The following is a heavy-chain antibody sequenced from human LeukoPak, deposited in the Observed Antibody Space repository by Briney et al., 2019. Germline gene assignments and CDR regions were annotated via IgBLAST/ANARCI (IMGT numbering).Heavy chain of an antibody. V-gene: IGHV4-59*01. J-gene: IGHJ5*02. CDR3: ARDRYCTNGVCYSDNWFDP. Sequence: SETLSLTCTVSGGSISSYYWSWIRQPPGKGLEWIGYIYYSGSTNYSPSLKSRVTMSVDTSKNQFSLKLSSVTAADTAVYYCARDRYCTNGVCYSDNWFDPWGQGTLVTVSS. CDR2: IYYSGST. CDR1: GGSISSYY. D-gene: IGHD2-8*01.